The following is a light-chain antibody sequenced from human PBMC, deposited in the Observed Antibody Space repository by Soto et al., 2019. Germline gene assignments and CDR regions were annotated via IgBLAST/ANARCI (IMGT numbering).Light chain of an antibody. CDR1: SSDIGGYNY. Sequence: QSALTQPASVSGSPGQSITISCTGTSSDIGGYNYVSWCQQHPGKAPKLMIYDVSNRPSGVSDRFSGSKSGNTASLTISGLQPEDEADYYCSSYTGSSTLVVFGGGTKVTVL. CDR2: DVS. V-gene: IGLV2-14*03. J-gene: IGLJ2*01. CDR3: SSYTGSSTLVV.